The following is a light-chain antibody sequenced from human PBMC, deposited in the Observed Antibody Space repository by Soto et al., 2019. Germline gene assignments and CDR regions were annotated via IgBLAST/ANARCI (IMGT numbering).Light chain of an antibody. CDR2: GAS. Sequence: EIVLTQSPGTLSLSPGERATLFCRASQSLSASYLAWYQQKPGQAPRLLIYGASSRATGIPDRFSGSGSGTDFTLTISRLEPEDFAVYYCQQYGSPYTFGQGTKLEIK. CDR1: QSLSASY. CDR3: QQYGSPYT. V-gene: IGKV3-20*01. J-gene: IGKJ2*01.